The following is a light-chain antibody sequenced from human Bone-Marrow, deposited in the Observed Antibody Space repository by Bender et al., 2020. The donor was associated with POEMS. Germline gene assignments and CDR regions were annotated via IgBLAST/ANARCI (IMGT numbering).Light chain of an antibody. CDR2: EVN. CDR3: CSYAGSRTFVV. J-gene: IGLJ3*02. CDR1: SSDVGGYKD. V-gene: IGLV2-23*02. Sequence: QSALTQPASVSGSPGQSITISCTGTSSDVGGYKDVSWYQQHPGKAPKLMIYEVNKRPSGVSNRFSGSKSGNTASLTISGLQADDEADYYCCSYAGSRTFVVFGGGTKLTVL.